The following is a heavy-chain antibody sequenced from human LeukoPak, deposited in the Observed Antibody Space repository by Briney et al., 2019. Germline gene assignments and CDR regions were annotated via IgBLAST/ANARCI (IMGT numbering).Heavy chain of an antibody. V-gene: IGHV3-66*01. D-gene: IGHD3-16*01. CDR3: AVAGGDY. J-gene: IGHJ4*02. Sequence: PGGSLRLSCAASEFTVSSNYMSWVRQAPGKGLEWVSVIYSGGSTYYADSVKGRFTISRDNAKNSLYLQMNSLRAEDTAVYYCAVAGGDYWGQGTLVTVSS. CDR2: IYSGGST. CDR1: EFTVSSNY.